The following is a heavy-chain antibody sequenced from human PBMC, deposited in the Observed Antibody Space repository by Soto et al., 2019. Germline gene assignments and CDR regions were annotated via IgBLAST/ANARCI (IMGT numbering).Heavy chain of an antibody. Sequence: SETLSLTCTVSGGSISSYYWSWIRQPPGKGLEWIGYIYYGGITNYNPSLKSRVSMSVDTSKNQFSLRLSSVTAADTAVYYCARAAHSSNSKNWFDPWGQGTLVTVPQ. D-gene: IGHD6-13*01. J-gene: IGHJ5*02. CDR3: ARAAHSSNSKNWFDP. V-gene: IGHV4-59*01. CDR1: GGSISSYY. CDR2: IYYGGIT.